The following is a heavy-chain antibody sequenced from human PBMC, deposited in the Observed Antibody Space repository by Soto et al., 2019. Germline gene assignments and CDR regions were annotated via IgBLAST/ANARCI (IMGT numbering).Heavy chain of an antibody. CDR1: GFTLSAYW. V-gene: IGHV3-7*05. CDR2: INRDGSKK. Sequence: EVQLEESGGDLVQPGGSLRLSCAASGFTLSAYWMTWVRQAPGKGLEWVANINRDGSKKSCLDSVRGRFTISRDNVGNSLYLQMDSLRADDTALYYCARDVSPGSSSLYLDAFDIWGQGTMVTVSS. D-gene: IGHD6-13*01. J-gene: IGHJ3*02. CDR3: ARDVSPGSSSLYLDAFDI.